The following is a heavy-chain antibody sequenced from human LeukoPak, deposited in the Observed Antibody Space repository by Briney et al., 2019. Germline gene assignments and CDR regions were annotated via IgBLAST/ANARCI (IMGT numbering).Heavy chain of an antibody. CDR2: ISGYNGNT. CDR3: ARDRLAYYDTSGSMWVDY. J-gene: IGHJ4*02. Sequence: ASVKVSCKASGYTFTSYAMNWVRQAPGQGLEWMGWISGYNGNTHYAQKLQGRVTVTTDTSTSTAYMELRSLRSDDTAVYYCARDRLAYYDTSGSMWVDYWGQGTLVTVSS. CDR1: GYTFTSYA. D-gene: IGHD3-22*01. V-gene: IGHV1-18*01.